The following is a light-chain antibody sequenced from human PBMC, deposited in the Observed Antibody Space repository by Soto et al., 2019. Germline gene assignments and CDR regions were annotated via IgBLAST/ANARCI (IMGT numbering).Light chain of an antibody. CDR1: NIGGKS. Sequence: SYELPQTSSVSVAPGQTARISCGGNNIGGKSVHWYQQKPGQAPVVVVYDDSDRPSGIPERFSGSNSGNTATLTISRVEAGDEADYHCQVWDDNSDHHVFGTGTKVTV. J-gene: IGLJ1*01. V-gene: IGLV3-21*02. CDR3: QVWDDNSDHHV. CDR2: DDS.